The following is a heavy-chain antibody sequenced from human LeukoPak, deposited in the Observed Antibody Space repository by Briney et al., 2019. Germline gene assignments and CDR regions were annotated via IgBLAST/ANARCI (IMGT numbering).Heavy chain of an antibody. D-gene: IGHD5-12*01. CDR2: IYNSGST. CDR3: ARRGYSDYDLDY. J-gene: IGHJ4*02. Sequence: SQTLSLTCTVSGGFISGAYYWSWIRQHPGKGLEWIGYIYNSGSTYYNPSLKGRVSMSVDTSKNQFSLQVRSVTAADTAVYYCARRGYSDYDLDYWGQGTLVIVSS. CDR1: GGFISGAYY. V-gene: IGHV4-30-4*01.